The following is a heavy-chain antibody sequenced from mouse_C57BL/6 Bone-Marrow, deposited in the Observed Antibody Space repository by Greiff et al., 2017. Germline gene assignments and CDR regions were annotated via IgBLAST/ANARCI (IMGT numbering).Heavy chain of an antibody. CDR1: GYTFTAYP. V-gene: IGHV1-47*01. Sequence: QVQLQQSGAELVKPGASVKMSCKASGYTFTAYPIEWMKQNHGKSLEWIGNFHPYNDDTKYNAKFKGKATLTVEKSSSTVYLEVSRLTSDESAVYYCARGAHYYGSSPHWYFDVWGTGTTVTVSS. J-gene: IGHJ1*03. CDR3: ARGAHYYGSSPHWYFDV. CDR2: FHPYNDDT. D-gene: IGHD1-1*01.